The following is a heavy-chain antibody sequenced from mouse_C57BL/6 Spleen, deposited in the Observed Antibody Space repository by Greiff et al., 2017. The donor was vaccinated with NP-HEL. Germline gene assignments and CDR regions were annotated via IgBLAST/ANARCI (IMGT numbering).Heavy chain of an antibody. CDR3: TRRKLGEDYFDY. Sequence: VQLQQSGTVLARPGASVKMSCKTSGYTFTSYWMHWVKQRPGQGLEWIGAIYPGNSDTSYNQKFKGKAKLTAVTSASTAYMELSSLTNEDSAVYYCTRRKLGEDYFDYWGQGTTLTVSS. D-gene: IGHD4-1*01. CDR2: IYPGNSDT. V-gene: IGHV1-5*01. J-gene: IGHJ2*01. CDR1: GYTFTSYW.